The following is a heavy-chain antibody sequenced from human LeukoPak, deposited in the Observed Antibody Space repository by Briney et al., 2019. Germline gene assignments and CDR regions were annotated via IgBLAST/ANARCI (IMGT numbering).Heavy chain of an antibody. CDR1: GFTFSSYG. J-gene: IGHJ4*02. Sequence: GGSLRLSCAASGFTFSSYGMHWVRQAPGKGLEWVAVIWYDGSNKYYADSVKGRSTISRDNSKNTLYLQMNSLRAEDTAVYYCAGGLDTATLDYWGQGTLVTVS. CDR2: IWYDGSNK. CDR3: AGGLDTATLDY. D-gene: IGHD5-18*01. V-gene: IGHV3-33*01.